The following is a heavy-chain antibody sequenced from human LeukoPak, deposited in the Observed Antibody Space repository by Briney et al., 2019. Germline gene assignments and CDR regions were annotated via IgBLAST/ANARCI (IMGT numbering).Heavy chain of an antibody. Sequence: PGASLRLSCAASGFTVSNNYMSWVRQAPGKGLEWVSVIYSGDNTYYVDSVKGRFTISRDNSKNTLYLQMNSLRAEDTAMYYCAKGYYDSSGYYYDYWGQGNLVTVSS. CDR2: IYSGDNT. J-gene: IGHJ4*02. CDR3: AKGYYDSSGYYYDY. CDR1: GFTVSNNY. V-gene: IGHV3-66*02. D-gene: IGHD3-22*01.